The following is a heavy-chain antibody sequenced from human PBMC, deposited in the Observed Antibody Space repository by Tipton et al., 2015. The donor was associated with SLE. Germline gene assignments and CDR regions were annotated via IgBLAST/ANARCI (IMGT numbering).Heavy chain of an antibody. CDR2: VSSGAIDT. D-gene: IGHD5-24*01. J-gene: IGHJ4*02. CDR1: GFTFSSHA. Sequence: GSLRLSCAASGFTFSSHAMSWVRQAPGKGLEWVSSVSSGAIDTYYADSVKARFTISRDNSKNTLYLQMNSLRVEDTAVYYCAVPRMTLQFYPFDNWGQGTLVTVSS. V-gene: IGHV3-23*01. CDR3: AVPRMTLQFYPFDN.